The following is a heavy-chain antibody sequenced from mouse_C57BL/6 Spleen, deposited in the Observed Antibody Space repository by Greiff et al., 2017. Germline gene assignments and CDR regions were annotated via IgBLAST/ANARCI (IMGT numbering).Heavy chain of an antibody. V-gene: IGHV1-76*01. CDR1: GYTFTDYY. D-gene: IGHD1-1*01. Sequence: LQESGAELVRPGASVKLSCKASGYTFTDYYINWVKQRPGQGLEWIARIYPGSGNTYYNEKFKGKATLTAEKSSSTAYMQLSSLTSEDSAVYFCARRDYSYWYFDVWGTGTTVTVSS. CDR3: ARRDYSYWYFDV. CDR2: IYPGSGNT. J-gene: IGHJ1*03.